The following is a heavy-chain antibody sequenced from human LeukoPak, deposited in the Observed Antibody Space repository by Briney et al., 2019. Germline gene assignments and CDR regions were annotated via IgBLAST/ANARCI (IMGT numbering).Heavy chain of an antibody. CDR1: GFTFSSYG. D-gene: IGHD3-3*01. J-gene: IGHJ2*01. Sequence: PGGSLSLSCAASGFTFSSYGMHWVRQAPGTGLEWVAFIRYDGSNKYYADSVKGRFTISRDNSKNTLYLQMNSLRAEDTAVYYCAKDWPKLRFLEWLLRSWYFDLWGRGTLVTVSS. CDR2: IRYDGSNK. CDR3: AKDWPKLRFLEWLLRSWYFDL. V-gene: IGHV3-30*02.